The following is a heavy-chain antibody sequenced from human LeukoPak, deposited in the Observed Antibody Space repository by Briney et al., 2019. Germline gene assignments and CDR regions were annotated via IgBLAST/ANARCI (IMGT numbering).Heavy chain of an antibody. D-gene: IGHD3-9*01. CDR2: IYYSGST. CDR1: GGSISSGDYY. Sequence: SQTLSLTCTVSGGSISSGDYYWSWIRQPPGKGLEWIGYIYYSGSTYYNPSLKSRVTISVDTSKNQFSLKLSSVTAADTAVYYCARDSPRLGYFDWLSYAFDIWGQGTMVTVSS. CDR3: ARDSPRLGYFDWLSYAFDI. J-gene: IGHJ3*02. V-gene: IGHV4-30-4*01.